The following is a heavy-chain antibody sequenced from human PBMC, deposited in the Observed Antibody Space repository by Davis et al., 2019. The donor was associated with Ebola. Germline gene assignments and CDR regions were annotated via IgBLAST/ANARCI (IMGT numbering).Heavy chain of an antibody. CDR3: AGEGAYCGGDCYSPLFSYYYGMDV. CDR1: GFTFSSYS. J-gene: IGHJ6*02. V-gene: IGHV3-21*01. Sequence: GESLKISCAASGFTFSSYSMNWVRQAPGKGLEWVSSISSSSSYIYYADSVKGRFTISRDNAKNSLYLQMNSLRAEDTAVYYYAGEGAYCGGDCYSPLFSYYYGMDVWGQGTTVTVSS. D-gene: IGHD2-21*02. CDR2: ISSSSSYI.